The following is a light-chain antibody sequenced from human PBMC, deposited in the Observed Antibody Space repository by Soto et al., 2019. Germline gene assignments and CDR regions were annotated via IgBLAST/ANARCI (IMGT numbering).Light chain of an antibody. Sequence: QSALTQPASVSGSPGQSITISCTGTSSDVGGYNYVSWYQQHPGEAPKLLIYDVSNRPSGVSNRFSGSKSGNTASLTISGLQAEAEADYYCSSYRSSSTVYVFGTGTKLTVL. J-gene: IGLJ1*01. V-gene: IGLV2-14*01. CDR2: DVS. CDR3: SSYRSSSTVYV. CDR1: SSDVGGYNY.